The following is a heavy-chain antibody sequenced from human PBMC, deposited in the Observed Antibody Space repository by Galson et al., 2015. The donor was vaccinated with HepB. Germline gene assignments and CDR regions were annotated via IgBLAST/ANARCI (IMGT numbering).Heavy chain of an antibody. CDR1: GYTLTELS. V-gene: IGHV1-24*01. CDR3: AAVAGMPRLYYFDY. CDR2: FDPEDGET. Sequence: SVKVSCKVSGYTLTELSMHWVRQAPGKGLEWMGGFDPEDGETIYAQKFQGRVTMTEDTSTDTAYMELSSLRSEDTAVYYCAAVAGMPRLYYFDYWGQGTLVTVSS. J-gene: IGHJ4*02. D-gene: IGHD6-19*01.